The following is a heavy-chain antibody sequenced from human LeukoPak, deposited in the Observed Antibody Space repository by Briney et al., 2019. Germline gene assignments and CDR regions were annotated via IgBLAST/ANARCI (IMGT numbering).Heavy chain of an antibody. J-gene: IGHJ6*03. D-gene: IGHD7-27*01. CDR2: LYYSGST. V-gene: IGHV4-39*07. CDR3: VRAWGDYFYYMDV. Sequence: SETLSLTCTVSGFSIRSTSYYWGWIPQPPGKGMEFIGSLYYSGSTYYNSSLQSRVTISVDTSKNQFSLELRSVTAADTAMYYCVRAWGDYFYYMDVWGKGTTVTVSS. CDR1: GFSIRSTSYY.